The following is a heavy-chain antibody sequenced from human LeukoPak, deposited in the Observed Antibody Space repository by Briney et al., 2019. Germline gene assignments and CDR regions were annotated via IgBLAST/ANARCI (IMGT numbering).Heavy chain of an antibody. D-gene: IGHD3-16*01. J-gene: IGHJ6*02. V-gene: IGHV3-30*18. CDR2: ISDSGSNR. CDR1: GFTFSNYG. Sequence: GGSLRLSCAASGFTFSNYGMHWVRQAPGKGLEWVTVISDSGSNRNYGDSVKGRFTISRDNSMNTMNLQMNSLRAEDTAVYYCAKVVGDGTYYCCGVDVWGQGTTVTVSS. CDR3: AKVVGDGTYYCCGVDV.